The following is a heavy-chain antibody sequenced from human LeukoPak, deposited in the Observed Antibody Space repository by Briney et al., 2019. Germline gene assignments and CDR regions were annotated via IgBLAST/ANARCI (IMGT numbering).Heavy chain of an antibody. D-gene: IGHD3-16*01. CDR3: ARAEDRRLSDAFDI. Sequence: SETLSLTCAVYGGSFSGYYWSWIRQPPGKGLEWIGEINHSGSTNYNPSLKSRVTISVDTSKNQFSLKLSSVTAADTAVYYCARAEDRRLSDAFDIWGQGTMVTVSS. CDR2: INHSGST. V-gene: IGHV4-34*01. J-gene: IGHJ3*02. CDR1: GGSFSGYY.